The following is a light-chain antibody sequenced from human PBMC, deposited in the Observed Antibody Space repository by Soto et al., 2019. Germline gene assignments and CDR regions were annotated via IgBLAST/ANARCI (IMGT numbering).Light chain of an antibody. CDR2: GAS. J-gene: IGKJ4*01. CDR1: QSVGSA. V-gene: IGKV3-15*01. Sequence: EIVMTQSPATLSVSPGETATLSCRASQSVGSAVAWYQHKPGQAPRLLIVGASIRATGVPGRFSGGGSGTEFTLTIATLQSEDFAVYCCQQYRNWPPLTFGGGTTVEL. CDR3: QQYRNWPPLT.